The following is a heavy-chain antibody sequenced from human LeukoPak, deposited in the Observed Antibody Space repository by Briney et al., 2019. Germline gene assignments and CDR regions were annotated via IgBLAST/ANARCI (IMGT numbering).Heavy chain of an antibody. CDR3: ARRGSGSGGTYAGMDV. CDR2: ILYSGST. CDR1: GGSIISSLHY. V-gene: IGHV4-39*01. D-gene: IGHD1-26*01. J-gene: IGHJ6*02. Sequence: SETLSLTCTVSGGSIISSLHYWDWIRHPPGKGLEWVGSILYSGSTWFNPSLKSRVTISVDTSKNQFSLNLTSVNATDTALYYCARRGSGSGGTYAGMDVWGQGTTVTVSS.